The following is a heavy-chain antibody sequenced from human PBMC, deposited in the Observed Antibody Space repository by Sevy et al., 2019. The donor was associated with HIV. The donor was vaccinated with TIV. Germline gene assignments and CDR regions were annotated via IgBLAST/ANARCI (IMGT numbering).Heavy chain of an antibody. CDR3: ASGGNGDFWSYEYYYYGMDV. CDR1: GDTFTTYD. D-gene: IGHD3-3*01. V-gene: IGHV1-8*02. Sequence: ASVKVSCKASGDTFTTYDINWVRQAPGQGLEWMGWMSPKTGNKGYAQKFQGRVTMTRDTSISTAYMELSSLRSEDTAVYYCASGGNGDFWSYEYYYYGMDVWGQGTTVTVSS. J-gene: IGHJ6*02. CDR2: MSPKTGNK.